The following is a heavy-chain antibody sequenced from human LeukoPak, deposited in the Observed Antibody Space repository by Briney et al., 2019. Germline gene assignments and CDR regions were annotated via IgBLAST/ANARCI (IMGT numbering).Heavy chain of an antibody. V-gene: IGHV1-3*01. CDR1: GYIFSNYA. CDR3: ARTGYSSGYYYYNGMDV. Sequence: GASVKVSCKASGYIFSNYAIRWVRQAPGHRLEWMGWINAGNGDTKYSQNFQGRVTITRDTSASTAYMELSSLRPEDTAVYYCARTGYSSGYYYYNGMDVWGQGTTVTVSS. CDR2: INAGNGDT. J-gene: IGHJ6*02. D-gene: IGHD6-19*01.